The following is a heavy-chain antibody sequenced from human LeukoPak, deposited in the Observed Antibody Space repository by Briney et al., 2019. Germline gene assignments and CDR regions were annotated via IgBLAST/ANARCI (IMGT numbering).Heavy chain of an antibody. D-gene: IGHD5-12*01. CDR2: INSDGSSI. CDR3: AREGRVSGYDFDC. CDR1: GFTFSSYW. V-gene: IGHV3-74*03. J-gene: IGHJ4*02. Sequence: GGSLKLSCAASGFTFSSYWMHWVRQAPGKGLVWVSRINSDGSSITYADSVKGRFTISRDNAKNTLYLQMNSLRVEDTAVYYCAREGRVSGYDFDCWGQGTLVTVSS.